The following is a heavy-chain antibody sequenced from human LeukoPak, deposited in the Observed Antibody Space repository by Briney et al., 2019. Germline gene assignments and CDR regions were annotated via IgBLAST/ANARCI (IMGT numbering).Heavy chain of an antibody. CDR1: GDSVTSGSFY. D-gene: IGHD3-10*01. Sequence: SETLSLTCTVSGDSVTSGSFYWAWLRQPPGKGLEWIATVYYTGSTYYNPSLKSRVTISIDTSNNQFSLKLRSVVAPDTALYYCARHSGSGSLSRPFDPWGQGTLVTVSS. CDR3: ARHSGSGSLSRPFDP. J-gene: IGHJ5*02. CDR2: VYYTGST. V-gene: IGHV4-39*01.